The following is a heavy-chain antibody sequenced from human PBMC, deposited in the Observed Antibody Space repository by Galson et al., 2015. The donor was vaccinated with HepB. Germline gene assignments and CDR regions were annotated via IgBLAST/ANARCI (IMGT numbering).Heavy chain of an antibody. CDR3: ARTYGDYVFDY. V-gene: IGHV3-33*01. D-gene: IGHD4-17*01. J-gene: IGHJ4*02. Sequence: SLRLSCAASGFTFSSYGMHWVRQAPGKGLEWVAVIWYDGSNKYYADSVKGRFTISRDNSKNTLYLQMNSLRAEDTAVYYCARTYGDYVFDYWGQGTLVTVSS. CDR1: GFTFSSYG. CDR2: IWYDGSNK.